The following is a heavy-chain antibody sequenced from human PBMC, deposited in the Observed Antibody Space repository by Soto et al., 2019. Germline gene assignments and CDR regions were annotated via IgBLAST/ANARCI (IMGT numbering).Heavy chain of an antibody. CDR3: ARGQSLEVRVMDFPGAFDI. CDR2: IIPIFGTA. J-gene: IGHJ3*02. D-gene: IGHD3-16*01. V-gene: IGHV1-69*06. CDR1: GGTFSSYA. Sequence: ASVKVSCKASGGTFSSYAISWVRQAPGQGLEWMGGIIPIFGTANYAQKFQGRVTITADKSTSTAYMELSSLRSEDTAVYYCARGQSLEVRVMDFPGAFDIWGQGTMVTVSS.